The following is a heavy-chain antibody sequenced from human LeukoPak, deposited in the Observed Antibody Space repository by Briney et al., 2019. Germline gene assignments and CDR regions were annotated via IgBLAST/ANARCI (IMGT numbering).Heavy chain of an antibody. CDR1: GFTFSSYW. CDR2: ITSDGSST. D-gene: IGHD6-19*01. V-gene: IGHV3-74*01. J-gene: IGHJ4*02. Sequence: GGSLRLSCAASGFTFSSYWMYWVRQAPGKGLMWVSRITSDGSSTSYADSVKGRFTISRDNAKNTLYLQMNSLRAEDTAVYYCARGSAKGGRGLQWLVQGVDDYWGQGTLVTVSS. CDR3: ARGSAKGGRGLQWLVQGVDDY.